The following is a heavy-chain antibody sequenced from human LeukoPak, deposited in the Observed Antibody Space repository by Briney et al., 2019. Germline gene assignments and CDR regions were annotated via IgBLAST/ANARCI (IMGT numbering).Heavy chain of an antibody. V-gene: IGHV1-18*01. CDR2: IITYNGNT. Sequence: ASVKVSCKTSGYTFTSYGLSWVRQAPGQGLEWTGCIITYNGNTYYSQKLQGRVTMTTDTSTSTAYMELRSLRSDDTAVYYCAKTTVTSEEYFYYYMDVWGKGTTVTVSS. J-gene: IGHJ6*03. CDR1: GYTFTSYG. D-gene: IGHD4-17*01. CDR3: AKTTVTSEEYFYYYMDV.